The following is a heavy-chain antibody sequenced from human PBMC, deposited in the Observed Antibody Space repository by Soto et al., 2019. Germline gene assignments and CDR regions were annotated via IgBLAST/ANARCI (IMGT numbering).Heavy chain of an antibody. CDR3: ARDMLGPRAFDY. J-gene: IGHJ4*02. V-gene: IGHV3-74*01. Sequence: EVQLLESGGGIVQPGGSLRLSCSVSGFTFSSHWMHWVRQAPGKGLVWVSRISTDGSRTTYADSVKGRVTISRDNAKNTLYLDMSSLRAEDTAVYYCARDMLGPRAFDYWGQGTLVTVSS. CDR1: GFTFSSHW. CDR2: ISTDGSRT. D-gene: IGHD3-10*02.